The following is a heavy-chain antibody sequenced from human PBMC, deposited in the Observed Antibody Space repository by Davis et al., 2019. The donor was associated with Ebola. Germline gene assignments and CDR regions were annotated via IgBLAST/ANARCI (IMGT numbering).Heavy chain of an antibody. J-gene: IGHJ4*02. CDR2: IYYSGST. D-gene: IGHD5-12*01. CDR3: ASGGYSGYDGYFDD. V-gene: IGHV4-59*08. Sequence: MPSETLSLTCAVNGGSFSEYIWTWIRQPPGKGLEWIGYIYYSGSTNYNPSLKSRVTISVDTSKNQFSLKLTSVTAADTAVYYCASGGYSGYDGYFDDWGQGTLVTVSS. CDR1: GGSFSEYI.